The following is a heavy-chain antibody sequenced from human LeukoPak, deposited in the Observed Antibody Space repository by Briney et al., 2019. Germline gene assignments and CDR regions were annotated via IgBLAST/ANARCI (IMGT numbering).Heavy chain of an antibody. D-gene: IGHD3-22*01. CDR1: GGSISSYY. J-gene: IGHJ5*02. CDR3: ARDAPITMIVVGPQGFDP. CDR2: TYTSGST. V-gene: IGHV4-4*07. Sequence: SETLSLTCTASGGSISSYYWSWIRQPAGKGLEWIGRTYTSGSTHYNPSLKSRVTISVDTSKNQFSLKLSSVTAADTAVYYCARDAPITMIVVGPQGFDPWGQGTLVTVSS.